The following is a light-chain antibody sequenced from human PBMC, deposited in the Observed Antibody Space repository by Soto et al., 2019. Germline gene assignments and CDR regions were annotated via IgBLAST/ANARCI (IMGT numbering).Light chain of an antibody. CDR1: QSISIW. V-gene: IGKV1-5*03. Sequence: DIQMTQSTYTLSASVGDRVTITCRASQSISIWLAWYQQKPGKAPKILIYKASSLESGVPSRFSGSGSGTEFTLTISSLQPDDFATYYCQQYSTYTPRTFGQGTKVDIK. J-gene: IGKJ1*01. CDR2: KAS. CDR3: QQYSTYTPRT.